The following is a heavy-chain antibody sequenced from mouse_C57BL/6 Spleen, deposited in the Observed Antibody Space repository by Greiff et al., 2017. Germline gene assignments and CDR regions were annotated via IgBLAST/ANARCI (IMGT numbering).Heavy chain of an antibody. CDR3: ARGDYYGSSYGYYAMDY. J-gene: IGHJ4*01. CDR2: INPNYGTT. Sequence: EVQLQQSGPELVKPGASVKISCKASGYSFTDYNMNWVKQSNGKSLEWIGVINPNYGTTSYNQKFKGKATLTVDQSSSTAYMQLNSLTSEDSAVYYCARGDYYGSSYGYYAMDYWGQGTSVTVSS. CDR1: GYSFTDYN. V-gene: IGHV1-39*01. D-gene: IGHD1-1*01.